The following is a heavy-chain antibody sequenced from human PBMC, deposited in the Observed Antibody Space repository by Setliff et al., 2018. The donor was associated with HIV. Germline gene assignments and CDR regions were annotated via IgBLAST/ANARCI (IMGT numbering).Heavy chain of an antibody. D-gene: IGHD6-6*01. Sequence: SVKVSCKASGGTFSSYSISWVRQAPGQGLEWIGGIIPIFNTADYAQKFQGRVTITADESTTTAYMELSSLRSEDTAVYYCVRVTSSSTGYNYYYGMDVWGQGTKVTVSS. CDR3: VRVTSSSTGYNYYYGMDV. CDR1: GGTFSSYS. CDR2: IIPIFNTA. J-gene: IGHJ6*02. V-gene: IGHV1-69*13.